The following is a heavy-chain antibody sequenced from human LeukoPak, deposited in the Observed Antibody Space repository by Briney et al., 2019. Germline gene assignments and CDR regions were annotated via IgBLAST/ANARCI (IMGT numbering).Heavy chain of an antibody. V-gene: IGHV1-46*01. J-gene: IGHJ3*02. CDR3: ARDLDYYGSGSFFNI. CDR1: GYTFTNYY. Sequence: ASVKVSCKASGYTFTNYYMHWVRQAPGQGLEWVGIINPSGGSTSYAQKFQGRVTMTRDTSTSTVYMELSRLRSDDTAVYYCARDLDYYGSGSFFNIWGQGTMVTVSS. D-gene: IGHD3-10*01. CDR2: INPSGGST.